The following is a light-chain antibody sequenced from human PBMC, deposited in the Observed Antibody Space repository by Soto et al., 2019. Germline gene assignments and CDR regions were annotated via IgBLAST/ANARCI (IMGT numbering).Light chain of an antibody. CDR3: AAWDDSLHDWV. Sequence: QSVLTQPPSVSEAPRQRVTISCSGSSSNIGNNAVNWYQQLPGKAPKLLIYYDDLLPSGVSDRFSGSKSGTSASLAISGLQSEDEADSYCAAWDDSLHDWVFGGGTTLTVL. J-gene: IGLJ3*02. CDR2: YDD. V-gene: IGLV1-36*01. CDR1: SSNIGNNA.